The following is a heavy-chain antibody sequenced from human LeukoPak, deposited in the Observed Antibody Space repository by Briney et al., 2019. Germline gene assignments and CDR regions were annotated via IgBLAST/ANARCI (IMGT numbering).Heavy chain of an antibody. CDR1: GFTVSSNY. Sequence: GGSLRLSCAASGFTVSSNYMSWVRQAPGKGLEWVSVIYSGGSTYYADSVKGRFTISRDNSKNTLYPQMNSLRAKDTAVYYCAREGGSYYFDHWGQGTLVTVSS. D-gene: IGHD1-26*01. J-gene: IGHJ4*02. CDR3: AREGGSYYFDH. CDR2: IYSGGST. V-gene: IGHV3-66*01.